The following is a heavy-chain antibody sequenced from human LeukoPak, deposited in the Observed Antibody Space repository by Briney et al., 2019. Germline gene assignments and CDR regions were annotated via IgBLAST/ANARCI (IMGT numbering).Heavy chain of an antibody. CDR1: GFTFSNAW. J-gene: IGHJ3*02. CDR2: IKSKTDGGTT. Sequence: PGGSLRLSCATSGFTFSNAWMNWVRQAPGKGLEWVGRIKSKTDGGTTDYAALVKGRFTISRDDSKNTQYLQMNSLNTEDTAIYYCTTYRLDDAFDMWGQGTMVTVSS. V-gene: IGHV3-15*07. CDR3: TTYRLDDAFDM.